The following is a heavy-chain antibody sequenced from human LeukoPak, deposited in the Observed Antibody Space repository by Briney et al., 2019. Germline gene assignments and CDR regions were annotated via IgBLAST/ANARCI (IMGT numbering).Heavy chain of an antibody. Sequence: PSETLSLTCTVSGGSISSSSYYWGWIRQPPGKGLEWIGSIYYSGSTYYNPSLKSRVTISVDTSKNQFSLKLSSVTAADTAVYYCAGKAIVVVPAAISLWLDPWGQGTLVTVSS. D-gene: IGHD2-2*01. CDR1: GGSISSSSYY. CDR2: IYYSGST. V-gene: IGHV4-39*01. J-gene: IGHJ5*02. CDR3: AGKAIVVVPAAISLWLDP.